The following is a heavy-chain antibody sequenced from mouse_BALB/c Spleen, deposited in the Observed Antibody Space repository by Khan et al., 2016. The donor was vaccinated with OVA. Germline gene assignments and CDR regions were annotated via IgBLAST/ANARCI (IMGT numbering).Heavy chain of an antibody. D-gene: IGHD1-1*01. J-gene: IGHJ3*01. CDR3: APVGTYYVAFAY. Sequence: IPLVQSGPELVKPGASVKMSCKASGYTFTSYVMHWVKQKPGLGLAWIGYIYPFNDDTKYNEKFKGKATLTSDKSSSTAYMELSSLTSEDSAGDYCAPVGTYYVAFAYWGQGTLVTVSA. CDR2: IYPFNDDT. CDR1: GYTFTSYV. V-gene: IGHV1S136*01.